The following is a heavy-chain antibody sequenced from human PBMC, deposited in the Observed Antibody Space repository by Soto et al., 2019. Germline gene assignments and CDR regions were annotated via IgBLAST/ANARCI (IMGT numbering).Heavy chain of an antibody. J-gene: IGHJ3*02. CDR1: GGSLSSTTFY. CDR2: ISYRGNT. V-gene: IGHV4-39*01. D-gene: IGHD5-18*01. Sequence: SETLSLTCAASGGSLSSTTFYWGWIRQPPGMGLEWIASISYRGNTYYNPSLKSRTTISVDSSKTQFSLRVTSVTAADTAVHYFARRDGYNDDAFDIWGQGTLVTVSS. CDR3: ARRDGYNDDAFDI.